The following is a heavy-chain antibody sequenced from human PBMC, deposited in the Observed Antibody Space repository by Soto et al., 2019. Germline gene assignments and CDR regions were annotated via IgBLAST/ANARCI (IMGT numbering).Heavy chain of an antibody. J-gene: IGHJ4*02. CDR1: GFSISTTGVG. CDR3: AHRESDREAY. D-gene: IGHD3-10*01. CDR2: IYWDDDK. V-gene: IGHV2-5*02. Sequence: QITLKESGPTLVKPTQTLTLTCTFSGFSISTTGVGVGWIRQPPGKALEWLALIYWDDDKRYSTSLESRLTITKDTSKHQVVLTMTNMDPVDTGTYYCAHRESDREAYWGQGTLVTVSS.